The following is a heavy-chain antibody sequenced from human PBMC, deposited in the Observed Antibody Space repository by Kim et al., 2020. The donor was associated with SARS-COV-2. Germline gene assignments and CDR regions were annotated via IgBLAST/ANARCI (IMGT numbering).Heavy chain of an antibody. CDR1: GFTFSDYA. J-gene: IGHJ4*02. D-gene: IGHD1-7*01. Sequence: GGSLRLSCAASGFTFSDYAMNWVRQAPGKGLEWVAIISYDGSNKYYVDSVKGRFTISRDNSKNTLYLQMNSLRTEDTAVYYCARGAGTTFLSYFDYWGQGTTVSVSA. CDR3: ARGAGTTFLSYFDY. V-gene: IGHV3-30*04. CDR2: ISYDGSNK.